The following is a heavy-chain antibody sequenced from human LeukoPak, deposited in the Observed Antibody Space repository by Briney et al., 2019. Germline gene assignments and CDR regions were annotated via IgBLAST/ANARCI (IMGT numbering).Heavy chain of an antibody. CDR2: IVVGSGNT. CDR3: AADVIVGATKDFDY. J-gene: IGHJ4*02. CDR1: GFTFTSSA. D-gene: IGHD1-26*01. Sequence: SVKVSRKASGFTFTSSAMQWVRQARGQRLEWIGWIVVGSGNTNYAQKFQERVTITRDMSTSTAYMELSSLRSEDTAVYYCAADVIVGATKDFDYWGQGTLVTVSS. V-gene: IGHV1-58*02.